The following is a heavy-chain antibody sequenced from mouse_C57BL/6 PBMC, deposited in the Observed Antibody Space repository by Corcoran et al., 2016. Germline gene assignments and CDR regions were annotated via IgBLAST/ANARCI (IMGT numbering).Heavy chain of an antibody. D-gene: IGHD1-1*02. CDR2: INPNNGGT. V-gene: IGHV1-26*01. Sequence: EVQLQQSGPELVKPGASVKISCKASGYTFTDYYMNWVKQSHGKSLEWIGDINPNNGGTSYNQKFKGKATLTVDKSSSTAYMELRSLTSEDSAVYYCAVYGQYYFDYWGQGTTLTVSS. CDR3: AVYGQYYFDY. CDR1: GYTFTDYY. J-gene: IGHJ2*01.